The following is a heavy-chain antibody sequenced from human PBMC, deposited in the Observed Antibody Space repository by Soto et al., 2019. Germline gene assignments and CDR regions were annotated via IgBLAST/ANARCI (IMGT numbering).Heavy chain of an antibody. Sequence: GESLKISCAASGFTFSSYAMSWVRQAPGKGLEWVSAISGSGGSTYYADSVKGRFTISRDNSKNTLYLQMNSLRAEDTAVYYCATSTIFGVVISYFDYWGQGTLVTVSS. J-gene: IGHJ4*02. CDR2: ISGSGGST. D-gene: IGHD3-3*01. V-gene: IGHV3-23*01. CDR1: GFTFSSYA. CDR3: ATSTIFGVVISYFDY.